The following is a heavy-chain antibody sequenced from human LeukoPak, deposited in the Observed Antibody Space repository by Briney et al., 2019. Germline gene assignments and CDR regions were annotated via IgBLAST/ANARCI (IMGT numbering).Heavy chain of an antibody. CDR2: ISGSGDTT. V-gene: IGHV3-23*01. CDR1: GFTFSNYG. D-gene: IGHD3-22*01. J-gene: IGHJ4*02. Sequence: PGGSLRLSCAASGFTFSNYGMSWVRQAPGKGLEWVSTISGSGDTTYYADSVKGRFTISRDNSKNTLYLQMNSLRAEDTAVYYCANDQGIVVVISELDYWGQGTLVTVSS. CDR3: ANDQGIVVVISELDY.